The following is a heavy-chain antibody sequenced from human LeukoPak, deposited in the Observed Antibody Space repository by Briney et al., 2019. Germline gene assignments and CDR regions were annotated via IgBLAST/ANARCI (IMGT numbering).Heavy chain of an antibody. V-gene: IGHV1-8*01. CDR3: ARGKYYYDSSGYYDNFDY. Sequence: APVKVSCKASGYTFTSYDINWVRQATGQGLEWMGWMNPNSGNTGYAQKFQGRVTMTRNTSISTAYMELSSLRSEDTAVYYCARGKYYYDSSGYYDNFDYWGQGTLVTVSS. CDR1: GYTFTSYD. D-gene: IGHD3-22*01. J-gene: IGHJ4*02. CDR2: MNPNSGNT.